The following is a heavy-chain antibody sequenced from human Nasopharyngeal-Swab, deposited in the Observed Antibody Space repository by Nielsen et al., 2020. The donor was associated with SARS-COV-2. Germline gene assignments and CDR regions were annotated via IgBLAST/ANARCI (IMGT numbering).Heavy chain of an antibody. J-gene: IGHJ6*02. D-gene: IGHD5-12*01. CDR2: ISYDGSNK. CDR1: GFTFSSYA. CDR3: AKDRDSGDDSGEYYHYYGMDV. Sequence: GESLKISCAASGFTFSSYAMHWVRQAPGKGLEWMTLISYDGSNKYYADSVKGRFTISRDNSQNTLDLQMNSLRAEDTAMYYCAKDRDSGDDSGEYYHYYGMDVWGQGTSVTVS. V-gene: IGHV3-30*04.